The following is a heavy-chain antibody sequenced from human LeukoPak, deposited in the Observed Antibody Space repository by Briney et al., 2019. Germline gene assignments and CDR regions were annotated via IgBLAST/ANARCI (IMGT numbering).Heavy chain of an antibody. CDR3: AKRPDSSSWAFDY. CDR1: GFTFSSYA. J-gene: IGHJ4*02. V-gene: IGHV3-23*01. Sequence: PGGSLRPSCTASGFTFSSYAMSWVRQAPGKGLEWISAISGSGGSTYYADSVKGRFTISRDNSKNTLYLQMNSLRAEDTAVYYCAKRPDSSSWAFDYWGQGTLVTVSS. CDR2: ISGSGGST. D-gene: IGHD6-6*01.